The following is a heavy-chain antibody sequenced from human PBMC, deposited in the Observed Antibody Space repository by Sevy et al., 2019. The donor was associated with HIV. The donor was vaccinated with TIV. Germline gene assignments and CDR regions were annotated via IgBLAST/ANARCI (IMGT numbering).Heavy chain of an antibody. Sequence: GGSLRLSCAASGFTFSSYWMSWVRQAPGKGLEWVANIKQDGSEKYYVDSVKGRFTISRDNAKNSLYLQMNSLRAEDRAVYYCARGSHSSGWYDHPAYYYYYGMDVWGQGTTVTVSS. CDR2: IKQDGSEK. J-gene: IGHJ6*02. D-gene: IGHD6-19*01. CDR1: GFTFSSYW. CDR3: ARGSHSSGWYDHPAYYYYYGMDV. V-gene: IGHV3-7*01.